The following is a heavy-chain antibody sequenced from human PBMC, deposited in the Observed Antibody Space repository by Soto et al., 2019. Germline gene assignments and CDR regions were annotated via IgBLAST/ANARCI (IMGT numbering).Heavy chain of an antibody. J-gene: IGHJ6*02. CDR3: AAEPYHIAVPWDV. CDR1: GFTFTSSA. CDR2: IVVGSGNT. V-gene: IGHV1-58*01. D-gene: IGHD6-19*01. Sequence: SVKVSCKASGFTFTSSAVQWVRQARGQRLEWIGWIVVGSGNTNYAQKFQERVSITRDMSTSTAYMELSSLRSEDTAVYYCAAEPYHIAVPWDVWGQGTTVTVSS.